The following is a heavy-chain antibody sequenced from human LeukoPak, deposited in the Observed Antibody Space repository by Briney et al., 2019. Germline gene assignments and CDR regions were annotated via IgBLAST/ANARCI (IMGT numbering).Heavy chain of an antibody. CDR2: INPNSGGT. J-gene: IGHJ4*02. CDR1: GYTFTGYY. V-gene: IGHV1-2*02. Sequence: ASVKVSCKASGYTFTGYYMHWVRQAPGQGLEWMGWINPNSGGTNYAQKFQGRVTMTRDTPISTAYMELSSLRSEDTAVYYCARSYYYDSSGYYPFDYWGQGTLVTVSS. D-gene: IGHD3-22*01. CDR3: ARSYYYDSSGYYPFDY.